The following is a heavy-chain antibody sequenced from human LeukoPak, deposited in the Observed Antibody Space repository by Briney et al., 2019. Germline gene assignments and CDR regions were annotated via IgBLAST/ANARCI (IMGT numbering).Heavy chain of an antibody. J-gene: IGHJ4*02. CDR1: GYTFTSYD. CDR3: ARARYYYDTPLDY. Sequence: GASVKVSCKASGYTFTSYDINWVRQAPGQGLEWMGWINPNSGGTNYAQKFQGRVTMTRDTSISTAYMELSRLRSDDTAVYYCARARYYYDTPLDYWGQGTLVTVSS. V-gene: IGHV1-2*02. CDR2: INPNSGGT. D-gene: IGHD3-22*01.